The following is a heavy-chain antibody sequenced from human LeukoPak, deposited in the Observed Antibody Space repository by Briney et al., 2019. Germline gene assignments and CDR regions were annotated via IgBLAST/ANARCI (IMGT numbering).Heavy chain of an antibody. D-gene: IGHD3-22*01. CDR1: GGSISSSNYY. J-gene: IGHJ4*02. V-gene: IGHV4-39*01. CDR3: ARLLHDSRGYYYFDY. Sequence: SETLSLTCTVSGGSISSSNYYWGWIRQPPGKGLEWMGSIHYSGSTYNNPSLKSRVTMSVDTSKSQFSLTVSSVTAADTAVYYCARLLHDSRGYYYFDYWGQGTLVIVSS. CDR2: IHYSGST.